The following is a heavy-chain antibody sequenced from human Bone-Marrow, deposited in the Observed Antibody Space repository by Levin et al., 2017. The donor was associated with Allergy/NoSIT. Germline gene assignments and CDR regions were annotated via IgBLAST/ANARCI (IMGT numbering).Heavy chain of an antibody. Sequence: GASVKVSCKASGGTFSSYAISWVRQAPGQGLEWMGGIIPIFGTANYAQKFQGRVTITADESTSTAYMELSSLRSEDTAVYYCARVRGGRNGENGIYNSWAYGGSGSYYNRRIVEKGYYFDYWGQGTLVTVSS. J-gene: IGHJ4*02. CDR1: GGTFSSYA. D-gene: IGHD3-10*01. V-gene: IGHV1-69*13. CDR2: IIPIFGTA. CDR3: ARVRGGRNGENGIYNSWAYGGSGSYYNRRIVEKGYYFDY.